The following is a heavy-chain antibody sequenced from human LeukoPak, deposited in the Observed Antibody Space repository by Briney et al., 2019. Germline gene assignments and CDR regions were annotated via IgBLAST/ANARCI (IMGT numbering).Heavy chain of an antibody. CDR2: INHSGST. V-gene: IGHV4-34*01. J-gene: IGHJ4*02. D-gene: IGHD5-12*01. CDR1: GGSFSGYY. Sequence: PSETLSLTCAVYGGSFSGYYWSWIRQPPGKGLEWIGEINHSGSTNYNPSLKSRVTISVDTSKNQFSLKLSSVTAADTAVYYCARAHIVATITLDYWGQATLVTVSS. CDR3: ARAHIVATITLDY.